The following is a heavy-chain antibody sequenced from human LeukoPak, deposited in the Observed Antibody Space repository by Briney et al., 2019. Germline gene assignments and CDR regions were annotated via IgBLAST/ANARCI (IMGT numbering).Heavy chain of an antibody. CDR2: ISTSSSYI. V-gene: IGHV3-21*01. CDR1: GFTFSTYS. J-gene: IGHJ5*02. CDR3: ERGARGYCSGGSCRLWKDTLSGYWFDP. Sequence: PGGSLRLSCAASGFTFSTYSMNWVRQAPGKGLEWVSCISTSSSYIYYADSVKGRFTISRDNAKNSLYLQMNSLRAEDTAVYYCERGARGYCSGGSCRLWKDTLSGYWFDPWGQGTLVTVSS. D-gene: IGHD2-15*01.